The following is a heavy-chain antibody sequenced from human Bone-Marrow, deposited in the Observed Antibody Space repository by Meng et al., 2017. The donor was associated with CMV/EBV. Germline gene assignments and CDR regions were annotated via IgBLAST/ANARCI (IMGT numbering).Heavy chain of an antibody. D-gene: IGHD2-2*01. V-gene: IGHV3-30*02. J-gene: IGHJ4*02. CDR2: IRYDGSNK. Sequence: GKSLKISCAASGFTFSSYGMHWVRQAPGKGLEWVAFIRYDGSNKYYADSVKGRFTISRDNSKNTLYLQMNSLRAEDTAVYYCAKDKGDIVVVPAAIYYWGQRTLVTVSS. CDR3: AKDKGDIVVVPAAIYY. CDR1: GFTFSSYG.